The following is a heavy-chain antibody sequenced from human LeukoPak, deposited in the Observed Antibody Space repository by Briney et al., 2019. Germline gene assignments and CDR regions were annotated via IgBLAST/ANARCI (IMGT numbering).Heavy chain of an antibody. CDR1: GFTFSNFA. CDR2: ISGSGTTTP. CDR3: AKDKVHMVRGGFDY. J-gene: IGHJ4*02. Sequence: GGSLRLSCTASGFTFSNFAMTWVRQAPGKGLERLSAISGSGTTTPFYADSVKGRFTISRDNSKNTLYLQMNSLRAEDTAVYYCAKDKVHMVRGGFDYWGQGTLVTVSS. V-gene: IGHV3-23*01. D-gene: IGHD3-10*01.